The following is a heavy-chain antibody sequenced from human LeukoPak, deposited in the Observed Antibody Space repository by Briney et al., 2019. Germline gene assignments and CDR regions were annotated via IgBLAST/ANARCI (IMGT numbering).Heavy chain of an antibody. J-gene: IGHJ4*02. D-gene: IGHD6-25*01. CDR3: AKDLVRTAIDY. CDR2: ISYDGSNK. Sequence: GGSLRLSCAASRFTFRSYGMPWVRQAPAKRLEWVAVISYDGSNKSYADSVKGRFTISRDNSKNTLYLQMNSLRAEDAAVYYCAKDLVRTAIDYWGQGTLVTVSS. CDR1: RFTFRSYG. V-gene: IGHV3-30*18.